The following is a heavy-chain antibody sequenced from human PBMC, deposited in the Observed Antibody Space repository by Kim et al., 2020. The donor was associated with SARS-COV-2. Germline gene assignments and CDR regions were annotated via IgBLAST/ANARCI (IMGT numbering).Heavy chain of an antibody. J-gene: IGHJ4*02. V-gene: IGHV1-46*01. CDR3: ARDRVSLGSGSVGY. Sequence: AQKCQGRVTMTRDTSTSTVYMELSSLRSEDTAVYYCARDRVSLGSGSVGYWGQGTLVTVSS. D-gene: IGHD3-10*01.